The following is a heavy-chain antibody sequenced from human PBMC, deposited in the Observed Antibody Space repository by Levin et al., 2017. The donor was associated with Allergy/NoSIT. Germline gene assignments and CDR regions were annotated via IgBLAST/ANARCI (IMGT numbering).Heavy chain of an antibody. CDR1: GYMFSGYY. J-gene: IGHJ4*02. CDR3: ARGLGGRGGYSDY. V-gene: IGHV1-2*02. Sequence: RGESLKISCKASGYMFSGYYVHWVRQAPGQGLEWMGWINPGSGGTNYAQKFQGRVTMTRDTSITTAYMELTRLTSDDTAVYYCARGLGGRGGYSDYWGQGTLVTVSS. D-gene: IGHD5-24*01. CDR2: INPGSGGT.